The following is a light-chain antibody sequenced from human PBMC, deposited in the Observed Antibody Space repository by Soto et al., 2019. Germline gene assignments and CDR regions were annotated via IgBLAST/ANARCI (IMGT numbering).Light chain of an antibody. CDR2: DAS. J-gene: IGKJ4*01. CDR3: QQRSNWQGT. CDR1: QSVSSY. Sequence: EIVLTQSPATLSLSPGESATLSCRASQSVSSYLAWYQQKPGQAPRLLIYDASNRATGIPARFSGSGSGTDFTLTISSLEPEDFARYYCQQRSNWQGTFGGGTKVEIK. V-gene: IGKV3-11*01.